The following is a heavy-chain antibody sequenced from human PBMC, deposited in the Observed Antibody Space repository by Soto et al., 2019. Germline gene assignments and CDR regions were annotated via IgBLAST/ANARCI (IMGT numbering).Heavy chain of an antibody. D-gene: IGHD3-22*01. Sequence: PGGSLRLSCAASGFTFSSYSMNWVRQAPGKGLEWVSSISSSSSYIYYADSVKGRFTISRDNAKNSLYLQMNSLRAEDTAVYYCARVITMIVVVTSYYFDYWGQGTLVTVSS. J-gene: IGHJ4*02. CDR1: GFTFSSYS. CDR2: ISSSSSYI. V-gene: IGHV3-21*01. CDR3: ARVITMIVVVTSYYFDY.